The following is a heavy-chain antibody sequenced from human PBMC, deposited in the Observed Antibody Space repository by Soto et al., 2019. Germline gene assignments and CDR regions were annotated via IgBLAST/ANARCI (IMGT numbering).Heavy chain of an antibody. Sequence: PSETLSLTCTVSGGSVSSGSYYWSWMRQPPGKGLEWIGYIYYSGSTNYNPSLKSRVTISVDTSKNQFSLKLSSVTAADTAVYYCASQGGGYSYGPGDWFDPWGQGTLVTVSS. CDR3: ASQGGGYSYGPGDWFDP. J-gene: IGHJ5*02. CDR1: GGSVSSGSYY. CDR2: IYYSGST. V-gene: IGHV4-61*01. D-gene: IGHD5-18*01.